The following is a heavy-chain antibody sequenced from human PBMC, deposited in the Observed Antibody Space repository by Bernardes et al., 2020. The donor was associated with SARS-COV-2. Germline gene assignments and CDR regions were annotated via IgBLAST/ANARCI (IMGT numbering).Heavy chain of an antibody. CDR1: GFTFRDST. D-gene: IGHD4-17*01. J-gene: IGHJ5*01. CDR3: ATEDGEWLES. V-gene: IGHV3-33*01. CDR2: IWHDGSRE. Sequence: VGSLRLSCAASGFTFRDSTMHWVRQAPGKGLEWVAVIWHDGSREYYVDSVKGRFAISRDNSNNTLYLQMNNLRVEDTALYRCATEDGEWLESWGQGTLVTVSS.